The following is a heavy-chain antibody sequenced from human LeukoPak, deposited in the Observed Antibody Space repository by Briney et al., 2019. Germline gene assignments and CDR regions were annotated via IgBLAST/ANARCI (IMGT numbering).Heavy chain of an antibody. D-gene: IGHD3/OR15-3a*01. CDR3: ASDRDWLSSFDY. J-gene: IGHJ4*02. CDR1: GFTFSSYA. Sequence: GRSLRLSCAASGFTFSSYAMHWVRQAPGKGLEWVAVISYDGSNKYYADSVKGRFTISRDNSKNTLYLQMNSLRAEDTAVYYRASDRDWLSSFDYWGQGTLVTVSS. CDR2: ISYDGSNK. V-gene: IGHV3-30*04.